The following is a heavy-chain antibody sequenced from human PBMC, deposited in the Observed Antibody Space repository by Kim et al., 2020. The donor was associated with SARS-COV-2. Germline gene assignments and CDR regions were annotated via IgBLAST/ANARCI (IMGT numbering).Heavy chain of an antibody. CDR1: GITFSSYA. J-gene: IGHJ4*02. V-gene: IGHV3-23*01. D-gene: IGHD3-9*01. CDR2: ISGSGGDT. CDR3: TGRYNTGYY. Sequence: GGSLRLSCAASGITFSSYAMSWVRQAPGEGLEWVSAISGSGGDTYYADSVKGRFTISRDNSKNTLSLQLNSLRAEDTAVYYCTGRYNTGYYWGQGTLVTVSS.